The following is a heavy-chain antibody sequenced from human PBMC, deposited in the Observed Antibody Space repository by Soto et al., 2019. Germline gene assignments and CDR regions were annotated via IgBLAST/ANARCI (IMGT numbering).Heavy chain of an antibody. Sequence: QVQLVESGGGVVQPGTSLRVSCVGSGFTFRSYVIHWVRQAPGKGLEWVALTSYDGSGKYYGDSVRGRFTISRDNSRNTVDLQMDSLRLEDTALYYCARWGKTGGLDVWGQGTLVSLSS. CDR1: GFTFRSYV. D-gene: IGHD3-16*01. J-gene: IGHJ1*01. CDR3: ARWGKTGGLDV. CDR2: TSYDGSGK. V-gene: IGHV3-30*19.